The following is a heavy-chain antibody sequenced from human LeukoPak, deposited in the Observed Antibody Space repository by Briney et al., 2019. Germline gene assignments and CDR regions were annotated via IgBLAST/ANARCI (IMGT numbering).Heavy chain of an antibody. V-gene: IGHV4-59*01. D-gene: IGHD3-10*01. J-gene: IGHJ4*02. CDR2: IYYSGST. CDR1: GGSISSYY. CDR3: AREASRAGTYYFDY. Sequence: SETLSLTCTVSGGSISSYYWSWIRQPPGKELECVGYIYYSGSTNYNPSLKSRVTISVDTSKNQFSLKLRSVTAADTAVYFCAREASRAGTYYFDYWGQGTLLTVSS.